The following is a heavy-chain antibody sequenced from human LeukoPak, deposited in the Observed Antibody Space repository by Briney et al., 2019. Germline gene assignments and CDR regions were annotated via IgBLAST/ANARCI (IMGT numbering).Heavy chain of an antibody. J-gene: IGHJ4*02. CDR1: RFTFSSYG. D-gene: IGHD3-22*01. Sequence: GGSLRLSCAASRFTFSSYGMHWVRQAPGKGLEWVAFIRYDGSNKYYADSVKGRFTISRDNSKNTPYLQMNSLRAEDTAVYYCAKDQGYYLGYFDYWGQGTLVTVSS. CDR3: AKDQGYYLGYFDY. V-gene: IGHV3-30*02. CDR2: IRYDGSNK.